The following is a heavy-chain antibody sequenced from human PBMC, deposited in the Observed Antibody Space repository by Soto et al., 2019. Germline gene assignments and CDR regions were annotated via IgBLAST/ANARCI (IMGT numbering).Heavy chain of an antibody. V-gene: IGHV3-33*01. CDR3: ARSFTIAAAGTPNFDY. D-gene: IGHD6-13*01. J-gene: IGHJ4*02. CDR2: IWYDGSNK. CDR1: GFTFSSYG. Sequence: GGSLRLSCAASGFTFSSYGMHWVRQAPGKGLEWVAVIWYDGSNKYYADSVKGRFTISRDNSKNTLYLQMNSLRAEDTAVYYCARSFTIAAAGTPNFDYWGQGTLVTVSS.